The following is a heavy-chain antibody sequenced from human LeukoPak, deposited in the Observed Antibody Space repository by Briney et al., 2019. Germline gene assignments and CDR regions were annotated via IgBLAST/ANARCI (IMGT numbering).Heavy chain of an antibody. D-gene: IGHD3-9*01. CDR1: GFTFSSYG. J-gene: IGHJ4*01. V-gene: IGHV3-30*18. CDR2: ISYDGSNK. CDR3: AKDLTPDGVWDIGH. Sequence: GGSLRLSCAASGFTFSSYGMHWVRQAPGKGLEWVAVISYDGSNKYYADSVKGRFTISRDNSKNTLYLQMSSLRAEDTAIYFCAKDLTPDGVWDIGHWGQGTLITVSS.